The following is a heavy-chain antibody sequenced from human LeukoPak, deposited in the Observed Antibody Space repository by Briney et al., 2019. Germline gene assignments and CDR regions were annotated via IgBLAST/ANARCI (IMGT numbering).Heavy chain of an antibody. Sequence: RGSLRLSCGVSGITLSNYGMSWVRQAPGKGLEWVAGISDRGGRANYADSVKGRVTISRDNPKNTMYLQMNSLRVEDTGVYFCAQRGVVIRVILVGFHKEAYYFDSWGQGALVTVSS. CDR2: ISDRGGRA. CDR1: GITLSNYG. V-gene: IGHV3-23*01. D-gene: IGHD3-22*01. J-gene: IGHJ4*02. CDR3: AQRGVVIRVILVGFHKEAYYFDS.